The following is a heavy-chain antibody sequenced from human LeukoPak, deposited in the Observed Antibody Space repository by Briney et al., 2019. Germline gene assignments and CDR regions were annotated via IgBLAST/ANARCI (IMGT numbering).Heavy chain of an antibody. CDR2: IYTSGST. CDR1: GGSITSYH. V-gene: IGHV4-4*07. J-gene: IGHJ4*02. D-gene: IGHD1-26*01. CDR3: ARSGGSGTYYDGSFDY. Sequence: PSETLSLTCSVSGGSITSYHWSWIRQAAGKGLEWIGRIYTSGSTAYNPSLKSRVTMSVDTSKNQFSLKLYSVTAADTAVYYCARSGGSGTYYDGSFDYWGQGTLVTVSS.